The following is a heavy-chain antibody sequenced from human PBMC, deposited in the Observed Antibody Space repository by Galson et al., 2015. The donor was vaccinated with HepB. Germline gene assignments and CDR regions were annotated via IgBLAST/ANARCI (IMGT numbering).Heavy chain of an antibody. CDR3: AKDGISGYSYGPYYFDY. J-gene: IGHJ4*02. CDR1: GFTFSSYA. CDR2: ISGSGVST. V-gene: IGHV3-23*01. Sequence: SLRLSCAASGFTFSSYAMSWVRQAPGKGLEWVSAISGSGVSTYYADSVKGRFTISRDNSKNTLYLQMNSLRAEDTAVYYCAKDGISGYSYGPYYFDYWGQGTLVTVSS. D-gene: IGHD5-18*01.